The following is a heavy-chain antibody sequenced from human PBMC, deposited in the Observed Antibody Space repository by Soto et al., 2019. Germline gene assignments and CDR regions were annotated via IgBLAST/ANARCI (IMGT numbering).Heavy chain of an antibody. V-gene: IGHV3-23*01. CDR3: AKDWWLATYYFDY. J-gene: IGHJ4*02. CDR2: ISGSGGST. D-gene: IGHD2-15*01. Sequence: PGGALRLSCAASGFTFSSYAMSWFRQAPGKGLEWVSAISGSGGSTYYADSVKGRFTISRDNSKNTLYLQMNSLRAEDTAVYYCAKDWWLATYYFDYWGQGTLVTVSS. CDR1: GFTFSSYA.